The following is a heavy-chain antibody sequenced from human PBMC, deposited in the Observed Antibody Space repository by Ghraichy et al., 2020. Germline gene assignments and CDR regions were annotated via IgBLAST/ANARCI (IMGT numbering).Heavy chain of an antibody. CDR1: GGSFSGYY. D-gene: IGHD2-8*01. Sequence: SETLSLTCAVYGGSFSGYYWSWIRQPPGKGLEWIGEINHSGSTNYNPSLKSRVTISVDTSKNQFSLKLSSVTAADTAVYYCARGSVLMTLILRGYNWFDPWGQGTLVTVSS. CDR2: INHSGST. J-gene: IGHJ5*02. V-gene: IGHV4-34*01. CDR3: ARGSVLMTLILRGYNWFDP.